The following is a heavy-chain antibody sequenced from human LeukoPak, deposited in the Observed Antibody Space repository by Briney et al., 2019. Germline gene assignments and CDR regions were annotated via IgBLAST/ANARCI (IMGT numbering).Heavy chain of an antibody. Sequence: GGSLRLSCAASGFTACSNYMSCVRQAPGEGLEWVSLIYSGVSTYYADSVKGRFTISRDNSKNTRYLQMNSLRAEDTAVYYCARAKGDCSFYYYYGMDVWGQGTTVTVSS. J-gene: IGHJ6*02. D-gene: IGHD2-21*02. CDR2: IYSGVST. V-gene: IGHV3-66*01. CDR3: ARAKGDCSFYYYYGMDV. CDR1: GFTACSNY.